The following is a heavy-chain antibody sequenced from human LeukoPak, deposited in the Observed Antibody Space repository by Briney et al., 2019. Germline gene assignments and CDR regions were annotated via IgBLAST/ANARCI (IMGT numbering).Heavy chain of an antibody. V-gene: IGHV3-9*01. CDR1: GFIFGDYA. CDR2: ISWNSGSI. CDR3: TSWGDTTAEYFQR. Sequence: PGRSLRLSCAASGFIFGDYAMHWVRQAPGKGLEWVSGISWNSGSIGYADSVKGRFTISRDNAQNSVYLQMNSLRVEDTAVYYCTSWGDTTAEYFQRWGQGTLVTVSS. J-gene: IGHJ1*01. D-gene: IGHD2-21*02.